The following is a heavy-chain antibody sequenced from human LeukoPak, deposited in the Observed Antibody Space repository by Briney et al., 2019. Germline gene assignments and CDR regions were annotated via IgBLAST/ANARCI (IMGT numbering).Heavy chain of an antibody. CDR3: ARDLGKQWPGGY. D-gene: IGHD6-19*01. Sequence: ASVKVSCKASGYTFTSYAMHWVRQAPGQRLEWMGWINAGNGNTKYSQKFQGRVTITRDTSASTAYMELNSLRSEDTAVYYCARDLGKQWPGGYWGQGTLVTVSS. J-gene: IGHJ4*02. CDR2: INAGNGNT. V-gene: IGHV1-3*01. CDR1: GYTFTSYA.